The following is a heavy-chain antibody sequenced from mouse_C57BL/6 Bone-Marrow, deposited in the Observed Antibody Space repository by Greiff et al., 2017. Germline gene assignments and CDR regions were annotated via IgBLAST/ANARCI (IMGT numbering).Heavy chain of an antibody. V-gene: IGHV5-4*01. D-gene: IGHD2-4*01. J-gene: IGHJ3*01. Sequence: EVQGVESGGGLVKPGGSLKLSCAASGFTFSSYAMSWVRQTPEKRLEWVATISDGGSYTYYPDNVKGRFTISRDHAKNNLYLQMSHLKSEDTAMYYCARRSDDYDGFAYWGQGTLVTVSA. CDR2: ISDGGSYT. CDR3: ARRSDDYDGFAY. CDR1: GFTFSSYA.